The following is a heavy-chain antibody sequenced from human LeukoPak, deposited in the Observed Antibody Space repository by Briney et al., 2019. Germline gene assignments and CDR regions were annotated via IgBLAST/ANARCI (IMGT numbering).Heavy chain of an antibody. CDR1: GFTFSDYT. Sequence: GGSLRLSCAASGFTFSDYTMNWVRQAPGKGLEWLSYITRSSSPIYYADSVKGRFTTSRDNAKNSLYLQMNSLRVEETAVYYCARDRREQWLAYYYGMDVWGQGTTVTVSS. D-gene: IGHD6-19*01. CDR3: ARDRREQWLAYYYGMDV. CDR2: ITRSSSPI. J-gene: IGHJ6*01. V-gene: IGHV3-48*01.